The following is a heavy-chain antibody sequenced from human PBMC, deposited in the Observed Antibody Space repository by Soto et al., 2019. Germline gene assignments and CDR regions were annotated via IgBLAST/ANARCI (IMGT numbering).Heavy chain of an antibody. D-gene: IGHD3-9*01. V-gene: IGHV1-18*01. J-gene: IGHJ4*02. CDR1: GYTFTSYG. Sequence: QVQLVQSGAEVKKPGASVKVSCKASGYTFTSYGISWVRQAPGQGLEWMGWISAYNGNTNYAQKLQGRDTMPTDTSTSTAYMELRSLRPDDTAVYYGARAPSHYDILTSYWGQGTLVNVSS. CDR2: ISAYNGNT. CDR3: ARAPSHYDILTSY.